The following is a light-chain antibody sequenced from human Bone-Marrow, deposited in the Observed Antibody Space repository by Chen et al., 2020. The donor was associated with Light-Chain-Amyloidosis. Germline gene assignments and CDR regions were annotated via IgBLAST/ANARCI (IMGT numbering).Light chain of an antibody. CDR1: DLPTKY. Sequence: SYHLTQPPSVSVPPGQTARITCSGDDLPTKYAYWYQQKPGQAPVLVIHRDTERPSGISERFSGSSSGTTATLTISGVQAEDEADYHCQSADSSGTYEVIFGGGTKLTVL. CDR3: QSADSSGTYEVI. J-gene: IGLJ2*01. CDR2: RDT. V-gene: IGLV3-25*03.